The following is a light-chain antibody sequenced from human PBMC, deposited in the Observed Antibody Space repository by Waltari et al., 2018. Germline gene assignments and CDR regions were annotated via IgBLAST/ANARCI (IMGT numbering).Light chain of an antibody. CDR1: QIVSTN. Sequence: EIVMTQSPATLSVSPGESAALSCRASQIVSTNLAWYQQKPGQAHRLLIYAASTRASGIPARFRGSGSGTVFTLTISSLQSEDFAVYYCQQYNTWPRSFGQGTRLDLK. J-gene: IGKJ2*03. CDR3: QQYNTWPRS. CDR2: AAS. V-gene: IGKV3-15*01.